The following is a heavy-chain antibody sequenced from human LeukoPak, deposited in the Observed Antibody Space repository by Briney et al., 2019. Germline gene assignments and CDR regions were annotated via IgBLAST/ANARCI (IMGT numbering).Heavy chain of an antibody. CDR3: ARGKWFGELLD. CDR2: IYYSGST. V-gene: IGHV4-59*01. J-gene: IGHJ4*02. D-gene: IGHD3-10*01. CDR1: GGSISSYY. Sequence: SETLSLTCTVSGGSISSYYWSWIRQPPGKGLEWIGYIYYSGSTNYNPSLKSRVTISVDTSKNQFSLKLSSVTAADTAVYYCARGKWFGELLDWGQGTLVTVSS.